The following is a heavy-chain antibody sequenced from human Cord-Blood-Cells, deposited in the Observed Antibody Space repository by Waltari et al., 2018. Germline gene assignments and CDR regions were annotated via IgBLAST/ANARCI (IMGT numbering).Heavy chain of an antibody. CDR1: GGSISSGGYY. V-gene: IGHV4-31*03. J-gene: IGHJ4*02. D-gene: IGHD7-27*01. Sequence: QVQLQESGPGLVKPSQTLSLTCTVSGGSISSGGYYWSWIRQHPGKGLGWIGYIYYSGSPYHNPSLKRRVTIAVDTSKNQFSLKLSAVTAADTAVYYCARGTGEAYYFDYWGQGTLVTVSS. CDR3: ARGTGEAYYFDY. CDR2: IYYSGSP.